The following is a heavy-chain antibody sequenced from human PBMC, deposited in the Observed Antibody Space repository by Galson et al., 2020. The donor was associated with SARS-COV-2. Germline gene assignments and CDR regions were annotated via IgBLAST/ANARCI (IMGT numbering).Heavy chain of an antibody. J-gene: IGHJ6*02. CDR2: ISYDGSNK. V-gene: IGHV3-30*18. CDR3: AKDAGDYDILTGYLGAPYYYYYYGMDV. CDR1: GFTFSSYG. Sequence: GSLRLSCAASGFTFSSYGMHWVRQAPGKGLEWVAVISYDGSNKYYADSVKGRFTISRDNSKNTLYLQMNSLRAEDTAVYYCAKDAGDYDILTGYLGAPYYYYYYGMDVWGQGTTVTVSS. D-gene: IGHD3-9*01.